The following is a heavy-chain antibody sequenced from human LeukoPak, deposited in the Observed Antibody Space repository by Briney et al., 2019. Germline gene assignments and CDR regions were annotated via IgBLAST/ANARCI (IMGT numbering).Heavy chain of an antibody. Sequence: GASVKVSCKASGYTFTNYDINWVRQATGQGLEWMGWMNPNSGNTGNAQKFQGRITMTRNTSINTAYMELSSLRSEDTAIYYCTRADYGDYKYWGQGTLVTVSS. CDR1: GYTFTNYD. J-gene: IGHJ4*02. CDR3: TRADYGDYKY. D-gene: IGHD4-17*01. V-gene: IGHV1-8*02. CDR2: MNPNSGNT.